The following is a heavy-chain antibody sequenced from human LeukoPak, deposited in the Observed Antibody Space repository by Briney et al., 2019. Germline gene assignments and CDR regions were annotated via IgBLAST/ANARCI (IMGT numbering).Heavy chain of an antibody. CDR2: IGTAGDT. V-gene: IGHV3-13*01. Sequence: GGSLRLSCAASGFTFSSYDMHWVRQATGKGLEWVSAIGTAGDTYYPGSVKGRFTISRENAKNSLYLQMNSLRAGDTAVYYCARGKYSGYDLDFDCWGQGTLVTVSS. J-gene: IGHJ4*02. CDR3: ARGKYSGYDLDFDC. D-gene: IGHD5-12*01. CDR1: GFTFSSYD.